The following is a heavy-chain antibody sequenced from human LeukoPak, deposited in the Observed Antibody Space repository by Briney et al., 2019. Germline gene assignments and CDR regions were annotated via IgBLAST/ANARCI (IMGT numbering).Heavy chain of an antibody. Sequence: GGSLRLSCAASGFTFSSYGMHWVRQAPGKGLEWVAVIWYDGSNKYYADSVKGRFTISRDNSKNTLYLQMNGLRTEDTAVYYCAKDYSIPPAAGALYNWFAPWGQGTLVTVSS. V-gene: IGHV3-30*02. CDR2: IWYDGSNK. CDR3: AKDYSIPPAAGALYNWFAP. J-gene: IGHJ5*02. D-gene: IGHD6-13*01. CDR1: GFTFSSYG.